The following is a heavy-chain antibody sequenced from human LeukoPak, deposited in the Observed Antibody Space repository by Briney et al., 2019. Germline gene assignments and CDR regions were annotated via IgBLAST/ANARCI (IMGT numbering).Heavy chain of an antibody. J-gene: IGHJ4*02. CDR2: IYYSGST. V-gene: IGHV4-59*08. CDR3: ARVGIWGTFRYFDY. D-gene: IGHD3-16*02. Sequence: PSETLSLTCTVSGGSISSYYWSWIRQPPGKGLEWIGYIYYSGSTNYNPSLKSRVTISVDTSKNQLSLNLNSVTAADTAVYYCARVGIWGTFRYFDYWGQGTLVTVSS. CDR1: GGSISSYY.